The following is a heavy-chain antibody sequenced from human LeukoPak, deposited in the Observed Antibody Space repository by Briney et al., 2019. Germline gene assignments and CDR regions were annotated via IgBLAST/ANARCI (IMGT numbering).Heavy chain of an antibody. CDR1: GYTFTSYG. CDR3: ARVEMITFGGVIVTQDSDY. J-gene: IGHJ4*02. Sequence: ASVKVSCKASGYTFTSYGISWVRQAPGQGLEWMGWISAYNGNTNYAQKLQGRVTMTTDTSTSTAYMELRSLRSDDTAVYYCARVEMITFGGVIVTQDSDYWGQGTLVTVSS. CDR2: ISAYNGNT. D-gene: IGHD3-16*02. V-gene: IGHV1-18*01.